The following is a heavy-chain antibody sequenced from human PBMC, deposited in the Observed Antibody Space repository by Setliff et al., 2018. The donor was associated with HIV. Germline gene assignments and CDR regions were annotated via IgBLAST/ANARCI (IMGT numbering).Heavy chain of an antibody. CDR1: GVSVTSHF. V-gene: IGHV4-59*02. J-gene: IGHJ5*02. Sequence: SETLSLTCAVSGVSVTSHFWSWIRQPPGKGLEWIGYFSYRGGTNSNPSLKSRVTISVDTSKNDVSLKMRSLTAADTAVYYCARDFGDNSGWDLWGQGTLVTVSS. CDR2: FSYRGGT. CDR3: ARDFGDNSGWDL. D-gene: IGHD2-21*01.